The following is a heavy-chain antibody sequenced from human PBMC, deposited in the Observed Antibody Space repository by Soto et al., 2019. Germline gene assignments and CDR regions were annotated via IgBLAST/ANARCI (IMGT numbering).Heavy chain of an antibody. CDR1: GFTFSNYG. J-gene: IGHJ6*02. CDR3: ARDRQPAERDFWSGYFGGNYYYGMDV. CDR2: IWNDGSKK. D-gene: IGHD3-3*01. V-gene: IGHV3-33*01. Sequence: QVQLVESGGGVVQPGRSLRLSCAASGFTFSNYGIHWVRQAPGRGLEWVAVIWNDGSKKYYADSVKGRFIISRDNSKNTLFLQMNSLRAEDTAVYFCARDRQPAERDFWSGYFGGNYYYGMDVWGQGTTVTVSS.